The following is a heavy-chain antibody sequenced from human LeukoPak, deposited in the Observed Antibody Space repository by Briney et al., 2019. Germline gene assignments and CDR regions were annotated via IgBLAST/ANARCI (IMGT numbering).Heavy chain of an antibody. CDR1: GGTFISYT. Sequence: ASVKVSCKASGGTFISYTISWVRQAPGQGLEWMGWINPNSGGTNYAQKFQGRVTMTRDTSISTAYMELSRLRSDDTAVYYCARDRGYYDSSGYYYFDYWGQGTLVTVSS. CDR3: ARDRGYYDSSGYYYFDY. J-gene: IGHJ4*02. D-gene: IGHD3-22*01. CDR2: INPNSGGT. V-gene: IGHV1-2*02.